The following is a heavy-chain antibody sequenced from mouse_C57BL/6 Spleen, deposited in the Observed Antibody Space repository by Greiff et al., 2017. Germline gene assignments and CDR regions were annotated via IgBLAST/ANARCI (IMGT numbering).Heavy chain of an antibody. CDR1: GYAFSSSW. V-gene: IGHV1-82*01. D-gene: IGHD1-1*01. CDR2: IYPGDGDT. J-gene: IGHJ3*01. Sequence: VQGVESGPELVKPGASVKISCKASGYAFSSSWMNWVKQRPGKGLEWIGRIYPGDGDTNYNGKFKGKATLTADKSSSTAYMQLSSRTSEDSAVCFCVPVLDLWGQGTLVTVSA. CDR3: VPVLDL.